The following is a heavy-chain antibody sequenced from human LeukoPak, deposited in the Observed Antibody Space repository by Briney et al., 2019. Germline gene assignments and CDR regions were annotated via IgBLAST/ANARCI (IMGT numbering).Heavy chain of an antibody. CDR1: GVSISIYY. Sequence: SETLSLTCTVSGVSISIYYWSWIRQPPGKGLEWIGYIYNSGSTSYNPSLKSRATISADTSKNQFSLKLSSVTAADTAVYYCVRDRELNYWGQGTLVTASS. V-gene: IGHV4-59*01. CDR3: VRDRELNY. CDR2: IYNSGST. D-gene: IGHD1-7*01. J-gene: IGHJ4*02.